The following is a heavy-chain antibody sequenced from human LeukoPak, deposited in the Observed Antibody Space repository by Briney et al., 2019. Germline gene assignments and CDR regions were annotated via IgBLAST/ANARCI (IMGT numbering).Heavy chain of an antibody. J-gene: IGHJ4*02. D-gene: IGHD3-10*01. Sequence: SETLSLTCAVYGGSFSGYYWSWIRQPPGKGLEWIGEINHSGSTNYDPSLKSRVTISVDTSKNQFSLKLSSVTAADTAVYYCASSLWFPYWGQGTLVTVSS. CDR3: ASSLWFPY. CDR2: INHSGST. CDR1: GGSFSGYY. V-gene: IGHV4-34*01.